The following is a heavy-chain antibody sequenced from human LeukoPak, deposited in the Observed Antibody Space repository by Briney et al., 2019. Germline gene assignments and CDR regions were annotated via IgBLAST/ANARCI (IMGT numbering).Heavy chain of an antibody. D-gene: IGHD4-17*01. V-gene: IGHV3-9*03. CDR2: ISWNSGSI. Sequence: GGSLRLSCAASGFTFDDYAMHWVRQAPGKGLEWVSGISWNSGSIGYADSVKGRFTISRDNAKNSLYLQMNSLRAEDMALYYCAKGTTVSLYHYFDYWGQGTLVTVSS. J-gene: IGHJ4*02. CDR3: AKGTTVSLYHYFDY. CDR1: GFTFDDYA.